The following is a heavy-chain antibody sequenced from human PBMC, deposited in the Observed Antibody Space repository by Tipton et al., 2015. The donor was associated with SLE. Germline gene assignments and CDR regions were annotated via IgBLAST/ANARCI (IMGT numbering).Heavy chain of an antibody. CDR2: IYYSGST. CDR1: GGSITTFY. Sequence: TLSLTCTVSGGSITTFYWHWIRQPPGKGLEWIGYIYYSGSTYYNPSLKSRVTISVDTSKNQFSLKLSSVTAADTAVYYCARKRLPDLDFDLWGRGTLVTVSS. J-gene: IGHJ2*01. V-gene: IGHV4-59*06. D-gene: IGHD3-16*01. CDR3: ARKRLPDLDFDL.